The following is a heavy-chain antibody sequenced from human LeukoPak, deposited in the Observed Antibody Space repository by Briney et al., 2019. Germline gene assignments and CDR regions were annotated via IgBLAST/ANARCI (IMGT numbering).Heavy chain of an antibody. CDR1: GYTFTGYY. D-gene: IGHD3-10*01. CDR3: ARDHPYYYGSGSYYWMGPRYYYYYMDV. CDR2: INPNSGGT. J-gene: IGHJ6*03. V-gene: IGHV1-2*02. Sequence: ASVKVSCKASGYTFTGYYMHWVRQAPGQGLEWMGWINPNSGGTNYAQKFQGRVTMTRDTSISTAYMELSRLRSDDTAVYYCARDHPYYYGSGSYYWMGPRYYYYYMDVWGKGTTVTVSS.